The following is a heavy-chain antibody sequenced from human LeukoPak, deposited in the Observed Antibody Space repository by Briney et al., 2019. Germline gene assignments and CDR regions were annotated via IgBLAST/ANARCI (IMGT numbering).Heavy chain of an antibody. Sequence: SETLSLTCAVYGVSFSGYYWSWIRQPPGKGLEWIGEINHSGSTNYNPSLKSRVTISVDTSKNQFSLKLNSVTAADTALYYCARDIVGATEPLDYWGQGTLVTVSS. V-gene: IGHV4-34*01. CDR3: ARDIVGATEPLDY. D-gene: IGHD1-26*01. CDR2: INHSGST. J-gene: IGHJ4*02. CDR1: GVSFSGYY.